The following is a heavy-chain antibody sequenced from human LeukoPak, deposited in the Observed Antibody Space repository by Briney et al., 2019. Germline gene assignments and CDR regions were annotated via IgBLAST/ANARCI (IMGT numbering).Heavy chain of an antibody. D-gene: IGHD3-3*01. CDR2: IWYDGSNQ. CDR3: ARDGSFWRGYPYYFDY. V-gene: IGHV3-33*01. J-gene: IGHJ4*02. CDR1: GFTFSSYG. Sequence: GGSLRLSCAASGFTFSSYGMHWVRQAPGKGLEWVAIIWYDGSNQYYADSVKGRFTIPRDNSKNTLYLQVNSLRAEDTAVYYCARDGSFWRGYPYYFDYWGQGTLVTVSS.